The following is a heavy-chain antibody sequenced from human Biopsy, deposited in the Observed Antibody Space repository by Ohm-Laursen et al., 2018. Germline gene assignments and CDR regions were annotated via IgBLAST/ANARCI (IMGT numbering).Heavy chain of an antibody. Sequence: SSVKVSCKASGYSFTSYYMHWVRQAPGQGLEWMGMINPSGSTTSYPQIFQGRVTFTADKSTGTAHLDLSRLRSEDTAIYYCAGGAAKGNPYDHWGQGTLVTVSS. CDR2: INPSGSTT. V-gene: IGHV1-46*01. J-gene: IGHJ5*02. D-gene: IGHD3-10*01. CDR3: AGGAAKGNPYDH. CDR1: GYSFTSYY.